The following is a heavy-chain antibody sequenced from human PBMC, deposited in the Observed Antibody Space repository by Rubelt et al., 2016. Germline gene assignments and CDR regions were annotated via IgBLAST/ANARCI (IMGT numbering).Heavy chain of an antibody. V-gene: IGHV3-33*01. CDR3: ARGGMGGSTSYFDY. J-gene: IGHJ4*02. CDR2: IWYDGSNK. Sequence: GGVVQPGRSLRLSCAASRFTFSSYGMHWVRQAPGKGLEWVAVIWYDGSNKYYADSVKGRFTISRDNSKNTLYLQMNSLRAEDTAVYYCARGGMGGSTSYFDYWGQGTLVTVSS. CDR1: RFTFSSYG. D-gene: IGHD1-26*01.